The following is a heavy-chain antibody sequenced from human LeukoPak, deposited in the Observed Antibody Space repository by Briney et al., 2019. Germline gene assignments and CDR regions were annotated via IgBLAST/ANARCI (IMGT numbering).Heavy chain of an antibody. V-gene: IGHV3-23*01. Sequence: GGSLRLSCAASGFTFSSYAMSWVRQAPGEGLEWVSAISGSGGSTYYADSVKGRFTISRDNSKNTPYLQMNSLRAEDTAVYYCAKDHQWLVRGNFDYWGQGTLVTVSS. D-gene: IGHD6-19*01. CDR2: ISGSGGST. CDR3: AKDHQWLVRGNFDY. J-gene: IGHJ4*02. CDR1: GFTFSSYA.